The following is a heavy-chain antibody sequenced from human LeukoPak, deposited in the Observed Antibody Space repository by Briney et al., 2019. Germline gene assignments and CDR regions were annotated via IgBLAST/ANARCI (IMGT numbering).Heavy chain of an antibody. CDR1: GGTFSSYA. V-gene: IGHV1-69*13. D-gene: IGHD5-18*01. J-gene: IGHJ6*02. CDR3: ATINTAMVGYYGMDV. Sequence: ASVKVSCTASGGTFSSYAISWVRQAPGQGLEWMGGIIPIFGTANYAQKFQGRVTITADESTSTAYMELSSLRSEDTAVYYCATINTAMVGYYGMDVWGQGTTVTDSS. CDR2: IIPIFGTA.